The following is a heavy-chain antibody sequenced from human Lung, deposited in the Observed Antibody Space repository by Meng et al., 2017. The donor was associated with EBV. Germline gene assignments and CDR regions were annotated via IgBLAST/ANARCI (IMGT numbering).Heavy chain of an antibody. V-gene: IGHV3-30*03. Sequence: QVQLVESGGGVVPPGRSLRLSFAASGFTFSGYGMFWVRQAPGKGPEWVAILPSDGGNTYYSDSVKGRFTISRDNSKKTLYLQMNSLRAEDTAVYYCARDLSGRFDPWGQGTLVTVSS. D-gene: IGHD1-26*01. CDR3: ARDLSGRFDP. J-gene: IGHJ5*02. CDR1: GFTFSGYG. CDR2: LPSDGGNT.